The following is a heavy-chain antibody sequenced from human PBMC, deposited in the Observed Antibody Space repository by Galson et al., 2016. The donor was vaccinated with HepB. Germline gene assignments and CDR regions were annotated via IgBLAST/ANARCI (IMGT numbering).Heavy chain of an antibody. J-gene: IGHJ6*02. CDR1: GFSFSDHS. CDR3: AKDWHSYGPGGSMDV. V-gene: IGHV3-48*02. Sequence: SLRLSCAASGFSFSDHSMSWVRQAPGKGLEWVALITSTSTSTYYLESVRGRFTISRDDAKNSLFLQMNGLRDEDTAIYYCAKDWHSYGPGGSMDVWGQGTTVTVSS. CDR2: ITSTSTST. D-gene: IGHD5-18*01.